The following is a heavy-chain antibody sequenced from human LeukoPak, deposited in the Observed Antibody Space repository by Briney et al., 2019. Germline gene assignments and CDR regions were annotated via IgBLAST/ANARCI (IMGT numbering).Heavy chain of an antibody. J-gene: IGHJ1*01. CDR2: IYHSGST. Sequence: SETLSLTCAVSGGSISSSNWWSWVRPPPGKGLEWIGEIYHSGSTNYNPSLKSRVTISVDKSKNQFSLKLSSVTAADTAVYYCARSSGYSSGWYDLYFQHWGQGTLVTVSS. D-gene: IGHD6-19*01. CDR1: GGSISSSNW. CDR3: ARSSGYSSGWYDLYFQH. V-gene: IGHV4-4*02.